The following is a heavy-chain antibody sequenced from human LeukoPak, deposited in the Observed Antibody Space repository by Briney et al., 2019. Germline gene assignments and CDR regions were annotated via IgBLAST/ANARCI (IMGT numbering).Heavy chain of an antibody. V-gene: IGHV3-66*01. CDR2: IYSGGST. D-gene: IGHD3-10*01. CDR3: ASFGLWFGELPGNY. Sequence: GGSLRLSCAASGFTVSSNYMSWVRQAPGKGLEWVSVIYSGGSTYYADSVKGRFTISRDNSKNTLYLQMNSLRAEDTAVYYCASFGLWFGELPGNYWGQGTLVTVSS. CDR1: GFTVSSNY. J-gene: IGHJ4*02.